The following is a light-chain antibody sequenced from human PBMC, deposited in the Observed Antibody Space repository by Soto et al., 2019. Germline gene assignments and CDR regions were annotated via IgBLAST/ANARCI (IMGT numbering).Light chain of an antibody. CDR3: QQRSNWTPLT. V-gene: IGKV3-11*01. CDR2: DAS. Sequence: EIGLTQSPATLSLSPGERATLSCRASQSVSSYLAWYQQKPGQAPRLLIYDASNRATGIPARFSGSGSGTDFTLTISSLEPEDFAVYYCQQRSNWTPLTFGGGTKVEIK. J-gene: IGKJ4*01. CDR1: QSVSSY.